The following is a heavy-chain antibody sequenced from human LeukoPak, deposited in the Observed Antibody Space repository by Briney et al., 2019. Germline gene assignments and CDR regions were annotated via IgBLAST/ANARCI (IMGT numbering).Heavy chain of an antibody. CDR3: VRGTSHPV. V-gene: IGHV3-48*04. J-gene: IGHJ3*01. Sequence: GGSLRLSCATSGFTFSSYTMNWVRQAPGKGLEWISSILSDSGTTIHYADSVKGRFTISRDNAKNSLYLQMNSLRVEDMAVYYCVRGTSHPVWGQGTTVADSS. CDR1: GFTFSSYT. CDR2: ILSDSGTTI. D-gene: IGHD1-14*01.